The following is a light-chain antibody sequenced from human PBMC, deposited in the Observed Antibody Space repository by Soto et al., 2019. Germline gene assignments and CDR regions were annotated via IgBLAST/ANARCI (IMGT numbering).Light chain of an antibody. CDR3: QQYNSYLWT. CDR2: KAS. Sequence: DIQKTQYPSTLSASVGDRDTITCRASQSISRWVAWYQQKPGKAPKLLIYKASSLESGLPSRFSGSGSGTEFTLTISSLQPDDFATYYCQQYNSYLWTCGQGTKVAIK. CDR1: QSISRW. V-gene: IGKV1-5*03. J-gene: IGKJ1*01.